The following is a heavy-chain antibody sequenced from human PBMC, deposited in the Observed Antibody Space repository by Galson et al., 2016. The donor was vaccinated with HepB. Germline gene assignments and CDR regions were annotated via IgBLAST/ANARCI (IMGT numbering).Heavy chain of an antibody. V-gene: IGHV1-69*13. CDR1: GGTFSTYA. Sequence: SVKVSCKASGGTFSTYAITWVRQAPGQGLEWMGGIIPIFGTTIYAQKFQGRVTITADESTGTAYMELSSLSSEDTAVYYCARDRDSDIDDYYYMDVWGTGTTVTVSS. J-gene: IGHJ6*03. CDR3: ARDRDSDIDDYYYMDV. CDR2: IIPIFGTT.